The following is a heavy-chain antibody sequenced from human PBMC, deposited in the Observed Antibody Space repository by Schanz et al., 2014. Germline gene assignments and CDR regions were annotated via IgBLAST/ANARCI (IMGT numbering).Heavy chain of an antibody. CDR1: GFTLSNYA. CDR2: LSANGDST. D-gene: IGHD3-22*01. CDR3: ARKSLISAHYDS. V-gene: IGHV3-64*01. Sequence: EVQLVESGGGLVQPGGSLRLSCAAPGFTLSNYAMHWVRQTPDKGLEWVSGLSANGDSTFYSSSVKGRFTISRDISKNTLYLQMGSLRAEDMAVYYCARKSLISAHYDSWGQGTLVTVSS. J-gene: IGHJ4*02.